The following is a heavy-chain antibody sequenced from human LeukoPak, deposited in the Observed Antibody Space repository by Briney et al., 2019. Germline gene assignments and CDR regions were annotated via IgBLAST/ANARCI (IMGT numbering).Heavy chain of an antibody. Sequence: SETLSLTCAVHGASFSGYSWSWVRQPPGKGLEWIGEVNRVGNTIYNPSLKSRVTISIDTSMTQFSLRLSSVTVADTAVYLCARERVVSDYNWFDPWGQGTLVTVSS. J-gene: IGHJ5*02. CDR1: GASFSGYS. CDR2: VNRVGNT. V-gene: IGHV4-34*01. CDR3: ARERVVSDYNWFDP. D-gene: IGHD6-25*01.